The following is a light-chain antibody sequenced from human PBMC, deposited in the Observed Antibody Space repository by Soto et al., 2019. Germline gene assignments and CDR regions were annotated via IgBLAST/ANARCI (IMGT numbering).Light chain of an antibody. CDR1: QGISTW. J-gene: IGKJ5*01. Sequence: DIQMTQSPSYVSASVGDRVSITCRASQGISTWLAWYQQRPGKAPKLLISAASALQSGVPSRFSGSGSGTEFTLTITSLEPEDFTTYYCQQTDSLPVTVGQGTRLEIK. V-gene: IGKV1-12*01. CDR2: AAS. CDR3: QQTDSLPVT.